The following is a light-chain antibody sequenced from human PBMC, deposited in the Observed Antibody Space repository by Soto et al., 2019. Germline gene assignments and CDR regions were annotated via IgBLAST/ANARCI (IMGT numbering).Light chain of an antibody. CDR3: QQRSNWPVT. J-gene: IGKJ1*01. Sequence: EIVMTQSPATLSLSPEEGATLSCRASQSVSSYLAWYQQKPGQAPRLLIYDASNRATGIPARFSGSGSGTDFTLIISSLEPEDFAVYYCQQRSNWPVTFGLGTKVEV. CDR1: QSVSSY. CDR2: DAS. V-gene: IGKV3-11*01.